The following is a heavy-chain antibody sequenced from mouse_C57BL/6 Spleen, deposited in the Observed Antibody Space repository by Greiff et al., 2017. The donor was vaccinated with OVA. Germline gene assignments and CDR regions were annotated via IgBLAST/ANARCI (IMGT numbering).Heavy chain of an antibody. J-gene: IGHJ3*02. D-gene: IGHD1-1*01. CDR3: TTITTVVEG. CDR1: GFNIKDDY. CDR2: IDPENGDT. Sequence: VHVKQSGAELVRPGASVKLSCTASGFNIKDDYMHWVKQRPEQGLEWIGWIDPENGDTEYASKFQGKATITADTSSNTAYLQLSSLTSEDTAVYYCTTITTVVEGWGQGTLVTVSA. V-gene: IGHV14-4*01.